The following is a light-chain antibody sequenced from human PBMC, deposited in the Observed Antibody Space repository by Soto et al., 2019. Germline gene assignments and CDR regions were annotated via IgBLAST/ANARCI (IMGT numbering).Light chain of an antibody. CDR1: SSDVGGYNY. Sequence: QSALTQPASVSGSPGQSITISCTGTSSDVGGYNYVSWYQQHPGKAPKLMIYEVSNRPSGVSNRFSGSKSGNTASLTISGLQAEDEADYYCSSYTSSSTLGFVVFGGGTKETVL. CDR3: SSYTSSSTLGFVV. V-gene: IGLV2-14*01. J-gene: IGLJ2*01. CDR2: EVS.